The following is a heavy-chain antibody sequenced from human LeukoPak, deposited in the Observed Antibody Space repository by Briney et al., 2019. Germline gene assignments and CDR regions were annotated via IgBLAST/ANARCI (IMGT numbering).Heavy chain of an antibody. Sequence: GGSLRLSCAASGFSFDDYAMHWVRQAPGKGLEWVSAISGSGGSTYYADSAKGRFTISRDNSKNTLYLQMNSLRAEDTAVYYCAKDPSSGWYFFDYWGQGTLVTVSS. V-gene: IGHV3-23*01. J-gene: IGHJ4*02. D-gene: IGHD6-19*01. CDR1: GFSFDDYA. CDR3: AKDPSSGWYFFDY. CDR2: ISGSGGST.